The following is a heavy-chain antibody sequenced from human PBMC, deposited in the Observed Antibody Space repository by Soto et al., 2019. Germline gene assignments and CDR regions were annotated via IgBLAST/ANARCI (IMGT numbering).Heavy chain of an antibody. V-gene: IGHV2-5*02. J-gene: IGHJ5*02. CDR3: VHLHANSGYDWRHDP. Sequence: QITLKESGPPLVKPTQTLTLTCNFSGFSLTNKGVGGGWIRPPPRQALVWLGIIYWDADKRYRPSLNNRLTITKDTSKNQVVLTMTNLDTVDTATYYCVHLHANSGYDWRHDPCCQGSLVTVSS. D-gene: IGHD5-12*01. CDR1: GFSLTNKGVG. CDR2: IYWDADK.